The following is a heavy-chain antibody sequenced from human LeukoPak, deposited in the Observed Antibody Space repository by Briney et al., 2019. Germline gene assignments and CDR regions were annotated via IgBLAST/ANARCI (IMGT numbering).Heavy chain of an antibody. CDR2: ISSSSYI. J-gene: IGHJ3*02. CDR1: GFTFSSYS. D-gene: IGHD6-13*01. Sequence: GGSLRLSCAASGFTFSSYSMNWVRQAPGKGLEWVSSISSSSYIYYADSVKGRFTISRDNAKSTLYLQLNSLRVEDTAVYYCARADAAMARAFDIWGQGTMVTVSS. V-gene: IGHV3-21*01. CDR3: ARADAAMARAFDI.